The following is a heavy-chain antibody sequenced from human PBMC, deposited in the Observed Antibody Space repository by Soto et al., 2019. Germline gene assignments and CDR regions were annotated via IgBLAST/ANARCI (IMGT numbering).Heavy chain of an antibody. CDR3: SRDVVVRAKALNF. CDR2: IKEDGSEK. J-gene: IGHJ4*02. CDR1: GFTFSNYW. D-gene: IGHD1-26*01. V-gene: IGHV3-7*01. Sequence: GGSLRLSCAASGFTFSNYWMTWVRQAPGKGLEWVANIKEDGSEKHYVDSVKGRFTISRDNAKNSLYLQMNSLRVEDTAVYFCSRDVVVRAKALNFWGRGALVTVSS.